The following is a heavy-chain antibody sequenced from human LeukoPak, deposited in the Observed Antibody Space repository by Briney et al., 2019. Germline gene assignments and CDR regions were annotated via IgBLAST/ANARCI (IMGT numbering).Heavy chain of an antibody. D-gene: IGHD3-22*01. CDR1: GFSLSTSGVG. Sequence: SGPTLVKPTQTLTLTCTFSGFSLSTSGVGVGWIRQPPGKALEWLALIYWNDDKRYSPSLKSRLTITKDTSKNQVVLTMTNMDPVDTATYYCALLGGIDDGASIRPRHYYDSSGYFDYWGQGTLVTVSS. CDR3: ALLGGIDDGASIRPRHYYDSSGYFDY. J-gene: IGHJ4*02. V-gene: IGHV2-5*01. CDR2: IYWNDDK.